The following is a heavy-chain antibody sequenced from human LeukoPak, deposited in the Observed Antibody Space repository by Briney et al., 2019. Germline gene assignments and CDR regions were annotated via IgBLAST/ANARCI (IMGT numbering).Heavy chain of an antibody. CDR3: AKDRSHRDDILTGYSDY. D-gene: IGHD3-9*01. CDR1: GFTFSSYG. CDR2: ISYDGSNK. V-gene: IGHV3-30*18. J-gene: IGHJ4*02. Sequence: PGGSLRLSCAASGFTFSSYGMHWVRQAPGKGLEWVAVISYDGSNKYYADSVKGRFTISRDNSKNTLYLQMNSLRAEDTAVYYCAKDRSHRDDILTGYSDYWGQGTLVTVSS.